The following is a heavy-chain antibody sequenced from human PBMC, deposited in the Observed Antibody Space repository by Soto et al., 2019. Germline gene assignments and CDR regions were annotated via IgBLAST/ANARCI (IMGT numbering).Heavy chain of an antibody. V-gene: IGHV4-34*01. D-gene: IGHD5-18*01. CDR2: INHSGST. CDR3: ARTYVDTAMVFAY. CDR1: GGSFGDHG. J-gene: IGHJ4*02. Sequence: SQPLSLPSAVYGGSFGDHGGRWIRQHPGKGLEWIGEINHSGSTNYNPSLKSRVTISVDTSKNQFSLKLSSVTAADTAVYYCARTYVDTAMVFAYWGQGTMVTGSS.